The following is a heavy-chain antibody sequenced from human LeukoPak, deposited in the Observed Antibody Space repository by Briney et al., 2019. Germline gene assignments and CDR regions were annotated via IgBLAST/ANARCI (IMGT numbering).Heavy chain of an antibody. Sequence: PSETLSLTCTVSGGSISSSSYYWGWIRQPPGKGLEWIGSIYYSGSTYYNPSLKSRVTISVDTSKNQFSLKLSSVTAADTAVYYCASETYGSGSSDYWGQGTLVTVSS. D-gene: IGHD3-10*01. CDR2: IYYSGST. CDR3: ASETYGSGSSDY. J-gene: IGHJ4*02. V-gene: IGHV4-39*07. CDR1: GGSISSSSYY.